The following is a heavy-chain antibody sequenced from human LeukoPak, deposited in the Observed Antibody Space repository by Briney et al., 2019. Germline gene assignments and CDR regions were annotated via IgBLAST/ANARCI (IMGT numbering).Heavy chain of an antibody. CDR1: GGSFSGYY. Sequence: SETLSLTCAVYGGSFSGYYWSWIRQPPGKGLEWIGEINHSGSTNYNPSLKSRVTISVDTSKNQFSLKLSSVTAADTAVYYCARVTNIVVVPAAVYYYCGMDVWGQGTTVTVSS. D-gene: IGHD2-2*01. CDR2: INHSGST. CDR3: ARVTNIVVVPAAVYYYCGMDV. J-gene: IGHJ6*02. V-gene: IGHV4-34*01.